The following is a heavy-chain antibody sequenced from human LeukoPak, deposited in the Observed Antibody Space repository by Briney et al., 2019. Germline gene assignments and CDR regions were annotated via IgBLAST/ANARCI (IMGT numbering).Heavy chain of an antibody. CDR2: ISSSGSTI. D-gene: IGHD4-11*01. V-gene: IGHV3-11*01. Sequence: PGGSLRLSCPASGFTFSDYYMSWIRQAPGKGLEWVSYISSSGSTIYYADSVKGRFTISRDNAKNSLYLQMNSLRAEDTAVYYCARDPIQDDYSNRFDPWGQGTLVTVSS. CDR1: GFTFSDYY. CDR3: ARDPIQDDYSNRFDP. J-gene: IGHJ5*02.